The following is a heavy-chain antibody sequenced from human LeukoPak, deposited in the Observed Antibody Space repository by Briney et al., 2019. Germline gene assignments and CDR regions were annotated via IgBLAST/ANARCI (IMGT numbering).Heavy chain of an antibody. J-gene: IGHJ6*02. V-gene: IGHV3-30-3*01. Sequence: QPGRSLRLSCAASGFTFRSYAMHWVRQAPGKGLEWVAVISYDGSNKYYADSVKGRFTISRDNSKNTLYLQMNSLRAEDTAVYYCARERVDCSSTSCYTRLSYYGMDVWGQGTTVTVSS. CDR2: ISYDGSNK. D-gene: IGHD2-2*02. CDR1: GFTFRSYA. CDR3: ARERVDCSSTSCYTRLSYYGMDV.